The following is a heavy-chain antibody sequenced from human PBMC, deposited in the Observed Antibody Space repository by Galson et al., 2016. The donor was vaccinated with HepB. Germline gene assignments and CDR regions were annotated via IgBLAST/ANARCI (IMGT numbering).Heavy chain of an antibody. CDR3: TREGVGYSVGAFDI. D-gene: IGHD1-1*01. CDR1: GGTFSNYA. J-gene: IGHJ3*02. Sequence: SVKVSCKASGGTFSNYAISWVRQAPGQGLEWMGGIIPISDTSNYAQKFQGRVTYTADVSTSTAYMELTNLRSEDTAVYHCTREGVGYSVGAFDIWGQGTMVTVSS. V-gene: IGHV1-69*13. CDR2: IIPISDTS.